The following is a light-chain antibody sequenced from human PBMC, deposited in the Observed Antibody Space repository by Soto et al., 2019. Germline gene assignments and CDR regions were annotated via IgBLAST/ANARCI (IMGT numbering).Light chain of an antibody. J-gene: IGKJ2*01. V-gene: IGKV3-20*01. CDR3: QHYFNWPYT. Sequence: EIVLTQSPGTLSLSPGERATLSCRASQSVTSNYLAWYQQKPGQAPRLLIYGASSRATGIPDRFSGSGSGTDFTLTISRLEPEDFALYYCQHYFNWPYTFGQGTKLEIK. CDR1: QSVTSNY. CDR2: GAS.